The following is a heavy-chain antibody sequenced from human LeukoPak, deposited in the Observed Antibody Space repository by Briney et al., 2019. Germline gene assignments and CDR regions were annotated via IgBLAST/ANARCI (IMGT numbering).Heavy chain of an antibody. Sequence: GGSLRLSCAASGFTFSSYAMSWVRQAPGKGLEWVANIKQDGSEKYYVDSVKGRFTISRDNAKNSLCLQMNSLRAEDTAVYYCARDPPYSGSHVSATYIDYWGQGTLVTVSS. CDR2: IKQDGSEK. J-gene: IGHJ4*02. D-gene: IGHD6-6*01. CDR3: ARDPPYSGSHVSATYIDY. V-gene: IGHV3-7*01. CDR1: GFTFSSYA.